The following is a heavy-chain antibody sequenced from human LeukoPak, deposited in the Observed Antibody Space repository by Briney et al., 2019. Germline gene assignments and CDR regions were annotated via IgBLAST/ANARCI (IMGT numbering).Heavy chain of an antibody. D-gene: IGHD5-24*01. CDR1: GFTFSDYS. CDR2: IGIDSGNT. CDR3: ARDYKYAFDN. J-gene: IGHJ4*02. Sequence: GGSLRLSCAASGFTFSDYSMNWVRQAPGKGLEWISYIGIDSGNTNYANSVKGRFTISGDKAKNSLYLQMNSLRVEDTAVYYCARDYKYAFDNWGQGALVTVSS. V-gene: IGHV3-48*01.